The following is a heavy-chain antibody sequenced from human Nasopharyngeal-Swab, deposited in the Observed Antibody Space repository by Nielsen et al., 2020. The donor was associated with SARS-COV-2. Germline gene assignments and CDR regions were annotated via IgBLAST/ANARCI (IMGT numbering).Heavy chain of an antibody. CDR2: IYYSGST. Sequence: SGTLSLTCTVSGGSVSSGSYYWSWIRQPPGKGLEWIGYIYYSGSTNYNPSLKSRVTISVDTSKNQFSLKLSSVTAADTAVYYCARAPDGYNWKTDAFDIWGQGTMVTVSS. CDR3: ARAPDGYNWKTDAFDI. V-gene: IGHV4-61*01. CDR1: GGSVSSGSYY. D-gene: IGHD5-24*01. J-gene: IGHJ3*02.